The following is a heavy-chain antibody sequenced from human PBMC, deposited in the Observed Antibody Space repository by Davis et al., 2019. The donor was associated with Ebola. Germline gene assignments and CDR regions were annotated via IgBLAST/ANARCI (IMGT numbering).Heavy chain of an antibody. V-gene: IGHV4-39*07. Sequence: MPSETLSLTCTVSGGSISSSSYYWSWIRQPPGKGLEWIGEINHSGSTNYNPSLKSRVTISVDTSKNQFSLKLSSVTAADTAVYYCARGPRDILTGYYLGPSFDYWGQGTLVTVSS. CDR3: ARGPRDILTGYYLGPSFDY. CDR2: INHSGST. CDR1: GGSISSSSYY. J-gene: IGHJ4*02. D-gene: IGHD3-9*01.